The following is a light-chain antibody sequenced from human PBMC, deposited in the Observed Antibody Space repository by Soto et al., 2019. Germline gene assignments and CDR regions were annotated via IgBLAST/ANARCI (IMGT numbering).Light chain of an antibody. J-gene: IGKJ5*01. Sequence: EIVLTQSPGTLSLSPGERSTLSCRASQSVSSNYVAWYQQKPGQAPRLLIYGASTRATGIPARFSGSGSGTEFTLTISSLQSEDFAVYYCQQYNNWSFGQGTRLEIK. CDR1: QSVSSN. CDR2: GAS. V-gene: IGKV3-15*01. CDR3: QQYNNWS.